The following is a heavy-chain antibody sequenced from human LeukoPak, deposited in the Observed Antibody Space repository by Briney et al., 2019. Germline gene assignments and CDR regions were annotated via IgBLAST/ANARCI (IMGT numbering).Heavy chain of an antibody. V-gene: IGHV4-4*07. CDR3: ARECLPTVVNLGRAQALDY. CDR1: GGSISSYY. D-gene: IGHD4-23*01. Sequence: PSETLSLTCTASGGSISSYYWSWIRQPAGKGLEWIGRIYTSGSTNYNPSLKSRVTMSVDTSKNQFSLKLSSVTAADTAVYYCARECLPTVVNLGRAQALDYWGQGTLVTVSS. J-gene: IGHJ4*02. CDR2: IYTSGST.